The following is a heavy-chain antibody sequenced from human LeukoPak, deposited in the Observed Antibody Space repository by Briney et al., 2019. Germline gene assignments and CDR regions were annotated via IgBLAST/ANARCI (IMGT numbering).Heavy chain of an antibody. CDR3: TREGYFDWLLTPDY. J-gene: IGHJ4*02. CDR1: GFTFGDYA. CDR2: IRSKGYGGTT. Sequence: PGRSLRLSCTASGFTFGDYAMSLVRQAPGKGLEWGGFIRSKGYGGTTEYAASVKGRFTISRDDSKSIAYLQMNSLKTEDTAVYYCTREGYFDWLLTPDYWGQGTLATVSS. D-gene: IGHD3-9*01. V-gene: IGHV3-49*04.